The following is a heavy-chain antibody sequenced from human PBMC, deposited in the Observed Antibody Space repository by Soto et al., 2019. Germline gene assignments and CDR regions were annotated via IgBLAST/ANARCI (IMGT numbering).Heavy chain of an antibody. D-gene: IGHD4-17*01. V-gene: IGHV4-31*03. CDR2: VYSGDIA. CDR1: GGSLNGGGYF. J-gene: IGHJ5*02. Sequence: QVQLQESGPGLVRPSQTLSLTCTVSGGSLNGGGYFWSWIRQVPGKGLEWIGYVYSGDIAYYNPSPQSRVTISLDTSKKQFSLTLTSVTAADTAIYFCAREVMTSVTRGWFDPWGQGTLVTVSS. CDR3: AREVMTSVTRGWFDP.